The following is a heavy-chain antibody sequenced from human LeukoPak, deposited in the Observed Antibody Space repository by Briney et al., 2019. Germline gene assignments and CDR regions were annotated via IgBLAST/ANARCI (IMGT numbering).Heavy chain of an antibody. CDR2: IYTSGST. V-gene: IGHV4-4*07. Sequence: PSETLSLTCTVSGGSISIYYWSWIRQPAGKGLEWIGRIYTSGSTNYNPSLKSRVTMSVDTSKNQFSLKLSSVTAADTAVYYCARDLPFLLTMMVRERTFDYWGQGTLVTVSS. CDR1: GGSISIYY. D-gene: IGHD3-10*01. J-gene: IGHJ4*02. CDR3: ARDLPFLLTMMVRERTFDY.